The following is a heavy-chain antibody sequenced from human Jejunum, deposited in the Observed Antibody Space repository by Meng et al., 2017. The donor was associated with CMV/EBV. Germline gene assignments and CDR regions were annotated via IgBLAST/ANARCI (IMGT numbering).Heavy chain of an antibody. Sequence: VQLQESCPGLVKPSETLSLTCTVSDGSISSYYWSWIRQSAGKGLEWIGRIHTSGTTNYNPSLKSRVTLSLDTSKDQFSLKLTSVTAADTAVYYCAREKSSCTSSTCYGVDSWGQGTLVTVSS. CDR1: DGSISSYY. CDR3: AREKSSCTSSTCYGVDS. CDR2: IHTSGTT. J-gene: IGHJ4*02. V-gene: IGHV4-4*07. D-gene: IGHD2-2*01.